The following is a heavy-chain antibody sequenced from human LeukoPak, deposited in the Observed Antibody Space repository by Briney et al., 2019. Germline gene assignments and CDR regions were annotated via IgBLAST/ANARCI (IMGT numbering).Heavy chain of an antibody. CDR1: GXRFTSYS. CDR3: ARLARYYDSSGYYYHSYFDL. D-gene: IGHD3-22*01. Sequence: LGESVKLSFKCFGXRFTSYSIGWVRQMPGKGLEWMGNIFPGNSESRYSASFQGQVAMSGDNAISPAYLQWRSLRASDTAMHCCARLARYYDSSGYYYHSYFDLWGQGNLVTVSS. V-gene: IGHV5-51*01. CDR2: IFPGNSES. J-gene: IGHJ4*02.